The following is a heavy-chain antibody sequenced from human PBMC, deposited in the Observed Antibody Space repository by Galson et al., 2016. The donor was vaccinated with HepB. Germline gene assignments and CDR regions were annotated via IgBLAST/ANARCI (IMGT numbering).Heavy chain of an antibody. D-gene: IGHD1-26*01. V-gene: IGHV3-23*01. Sequence: SLRLSCAASGITFSSYAMNWVRQAPGKGLEWVSGISGSGGTTKYADAVKGRLTTSRDNSKNTLCLQMNSLRAEDTALYYCAKASGVGGTPPRFDYWGQGTLVTVSS. CDR1: GITFSSYA. CDR3: AKASGVGGTPPRFDY. J-gene: IGHJ4*02. CDR2: ISGSGGTT.